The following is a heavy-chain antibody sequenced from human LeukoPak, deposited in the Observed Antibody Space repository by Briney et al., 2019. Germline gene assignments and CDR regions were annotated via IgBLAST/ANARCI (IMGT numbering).Heavy chain of an antibody. V-gene: IGHV3-30*03. CDR1: GFPFSTYG. Sequence: GGSLRLSCAASGFPFSTYGMHWVRQAPGKGLEWVAAISNDGNNKFYADSVKGRFTISRDNPKNTMNLQMNSLRAEDTAVYYCARGVGAAIVYWGQGTLVTVTS. CDR3: ARGVGAAIVY. D-gene: IGHD2-2*01. CDR2: ISNDGNNK. J-gene: IGHJ4*02.